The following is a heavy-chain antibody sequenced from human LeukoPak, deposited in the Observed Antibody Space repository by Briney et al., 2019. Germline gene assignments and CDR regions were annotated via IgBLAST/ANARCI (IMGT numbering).Heavy chain of an antibody. D-gene: IGHD3-10*01. J-gene: IGHJ6*03. CDR2: IYTSGDT. Sequence: PSETLSLTCTVSGGSISSGCYYWIWLPPPPGKRLEWFGRIYTSGDTNYNPSLKSRVTISVDTSKNQFSLKLSSVTAADTAMYYCAREGVTMVRGVIITSSYYYYYMDVWGKGTTVTISS. V-gene: IGHV4-61*02. CDR1: GGSISSGCYY. CDR3: AREGVTMVRGVIITSSYYYYYMDV.